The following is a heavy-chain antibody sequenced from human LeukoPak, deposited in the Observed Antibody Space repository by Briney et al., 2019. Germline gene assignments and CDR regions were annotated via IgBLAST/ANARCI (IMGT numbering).Heavy chain of an antibody. CDR2: LYTSGST. D-gene: IGHD4-23*01. Sequence: SETLSLTCTVSGTSISSHYWSWIRQPAGKGLEWIGRLYTSGSTKYNPSLKSRVSMSVDTSKNQFSLKLTSVTAADTAVYYCARDKYGGNSNAFDIWGQGTLVTVSS. V-gene: IGHV4-4*07. J-gene: IGHJ3*02. CDR3: ARDKYGGNSNAFDI. CDR1: GTSISSHY.